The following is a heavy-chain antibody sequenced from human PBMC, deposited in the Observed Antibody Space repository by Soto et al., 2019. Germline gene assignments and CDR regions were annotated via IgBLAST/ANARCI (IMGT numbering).Heavy chain of an antibody. J-gene: IGHJ6*02. D-gene: IGHD2-2*01. CDR2: IIPIFGTA. Sequence: SVKVSCKASGGTFSSYAISWVRQAPGQGLEWMGGIIPIFGTANYAQKFQGRVTITADKSTSTAYMELSSLRSEDTAVYYCARGYCSSTSCYGIYYYYGMDVWG. V-gene: IGHV1-69*06. CDR1: GGTFSSYA. CDR3: ARGYCSSTSCYGIYYYYGMDV.